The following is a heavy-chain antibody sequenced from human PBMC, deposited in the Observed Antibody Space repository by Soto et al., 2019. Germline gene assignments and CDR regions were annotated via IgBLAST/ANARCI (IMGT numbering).Heavy chain of an antibody. V-gene: IGHV3-7*01. Sequence: EVQLVESGGGLVQPGGSLRLSCAASGFTFSSYWMNWVRQAPGKGLEWVANIKQDGSEKYYEDSVKGGITISRDNTKNSLYLQMNSLRAEDTAVYYCARMQLQVVIPDYLGQGTLVTVSA. CDR1: GFTFSSYW. J-gene: IGHJ4*02. CDR2: IKQDGSEK. D-gene: IGHD6-13*01. CDR3: ARMQLQVVIPDY.